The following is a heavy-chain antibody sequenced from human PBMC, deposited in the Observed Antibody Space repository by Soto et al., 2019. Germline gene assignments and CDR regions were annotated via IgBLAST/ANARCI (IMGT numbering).Heavy chain of an antibody. D-gene: IGHD2-8*01. CDR2: IYHTGDT. J-gene: IGHJ5*02. Sequence: LSLTCVVSSYSISSGFFWAWIRQPPGKGLEWVGSIYHTGDTHYNPSLRSQVSMSVDTSKNQFSLRLTSLTAADTAVYFCARDTNSLDLWGRGILVTVSS. V-gene: IGHV4-38-2*02. CDR3: ARDTNSLDL. CDR1: SYSISSGFF.